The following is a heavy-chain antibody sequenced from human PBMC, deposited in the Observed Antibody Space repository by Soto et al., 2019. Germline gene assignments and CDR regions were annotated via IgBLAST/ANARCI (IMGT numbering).Heavy chain of an antibody. CDR1: GGSISSYY. V-gene: IGHV4-59*01. CDR2: IYYSGST. J-gene: IGHJ5*02. CDR3: ALWFGELSGFDP. D-gene: IGHD3-10*01. Sequence: SETLSLTCTVSGGSISSYYWSWIRQPPGKGLEWIGYIYYSGSTNYNPSLKSRVTISVDTSKNQFSLKLSSVTAADTAVYYCALWFGELSGFDPWGQGTLVTVSS.